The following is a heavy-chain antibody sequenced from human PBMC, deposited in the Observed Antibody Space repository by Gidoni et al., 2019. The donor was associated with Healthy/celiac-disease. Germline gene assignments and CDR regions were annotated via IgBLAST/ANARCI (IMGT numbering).Heavy chain of an antibody. V-gene: IGHV2-26*01. CDR1: GFSLSNARMG. Sequence: QVTLKESGPVLVKPTETLTLTCTVSGFSLSNARMGVSWIRQPPGKALEWLAHIFSNDEKSYSTSLKSRLTISKDTSKSQVVLTMTNMDPVDTATYYCARERFWSGYLHYYYGMDVWGQGTTVTVSS. D-gene: IGHD3-3*01. CDR3: ARERFWSGYLHYYYGMDV. J-gene: IGHJ6*02. CDR2: IFSNDEK.